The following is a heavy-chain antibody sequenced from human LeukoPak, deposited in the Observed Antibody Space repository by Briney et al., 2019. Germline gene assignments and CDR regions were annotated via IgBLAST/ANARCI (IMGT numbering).Heavy chain of an antibody. V-gene: IGHV1-24*01. D-gene: IGHD3-22*01. CDR2: FDPEDGEI. CDR3: ATQDDSSGRTFGY. J-gene: IGHJ4*02. CDR1: GYILTELS. Sequence: ASVKVSCKVSGYILTELSMHWVRQAPGKGLEWMGGFDPEDGEIIYAQKFQGRVTMTEDTPTDTAYMELSSLRSEDTAVYYCATQDDSSGRTFGYWGQGTLVTVSS.